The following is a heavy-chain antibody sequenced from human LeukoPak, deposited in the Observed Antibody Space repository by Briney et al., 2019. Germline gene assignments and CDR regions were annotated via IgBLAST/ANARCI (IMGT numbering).Heavy chain of an antibody. V-gene: IGHV4-34*01. J-gene: IGHJ4*02. Sequence: SETLSLTCAVYGGSFSGYYWNWIRQPPGKGLEWIGEINHSGSTNYNPSLKSRVTISVDTSKNQFSLRLSSVTAADTAIYYCARGHLIAVDRGQGTLVTVSS. CDR3: ARGHLIAVD. CDR1: GGSFSGYY. D-gene: IGHD6-19*01. CDR2: INHSGST.